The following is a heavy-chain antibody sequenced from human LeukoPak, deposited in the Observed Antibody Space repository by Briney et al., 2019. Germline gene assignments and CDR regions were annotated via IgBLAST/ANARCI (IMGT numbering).Heavy chain of an antibody. D-gene: IGHD6-19*01. CDR3: AKDARRTNGWYFFDY. CDR1: GSPFATYA. CDR2: ISGSADIT. V-gene: IGHV3-23*01. J-gene: IGHJ4*02. Sequence: GGSLRLSCAASGSPFATYAMSWLRRSPGKGLEWVSSISGSADITYYADSVKGRFTISRDNSKNTLYLQMNSLRAEDTAVYYCAKDARRTNGWYFFDYWGQGALVTVSS.